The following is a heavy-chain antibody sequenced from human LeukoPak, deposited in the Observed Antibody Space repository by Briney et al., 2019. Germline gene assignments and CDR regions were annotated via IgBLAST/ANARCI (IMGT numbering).Heavy chain of an antibody. CDR1: GFTFKNYG. CDR2: ISYDGSNK. V-gene: IGHV3-30*18. CDR3: AKDGRFSAFGGGGPFDY. D-gene: IGHD3-16*01. Sequence: GGSLRLSCATSGFTFKNYGMHWVRQAPGKGPEWVAVISYDGSNKYYADSVKGRFTISRDNSKNTLYLQMNSLRAEDTAVYYCAKDGRFSAFGGGGPFDYWGQGTLVTVSS. J-gene: IGHJ4*02.